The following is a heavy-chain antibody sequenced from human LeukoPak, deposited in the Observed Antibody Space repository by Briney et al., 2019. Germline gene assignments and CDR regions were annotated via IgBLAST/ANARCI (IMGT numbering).Heavy chain of an antibody. D-gene: IGHD3-22*01. CDR3: ARDRRRITMIVVVKNDAFDI. Sequence: SETLSLTCTVSGGSISSSSYYWGWIRQPPGKGLEWIGSIYYSGSTYYNPSLKSRVTISVDTSKSQFSLKLSSVAAADTAVYYCARDRRRITMIVVVKNDAFDIWGQGTMVTVSS. CDR1: GGSISSSSYY. CDR2: IYYSGST. V-gene: IGHV4-39*07. J-gene: IGHJ3*02.